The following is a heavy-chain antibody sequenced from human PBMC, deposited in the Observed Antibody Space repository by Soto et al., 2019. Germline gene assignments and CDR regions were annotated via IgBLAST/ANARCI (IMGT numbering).Heavy chain of an antibody. J-gene: IGHJ6*02. CDR3: SRDVPRVVIFLGPGLYYYGMYV. CDR1: GYTFTRYG. D-gene: IGHD3-3*01. Sequence: QVQLVPSGAELKKPGASVKVSCKASGYTFTRYGISWVRQAPVQGLEWLGWISAYNGNTNYAQKLQGRVTMTTDTSTSTSYMELRSVSSDDPAVYYCSRDVPRVVIFLGPGLYYYGMYVWGQGTTVTVSS. CDR2: ISAYNGNT. V-gene: IGHV1-18*04.